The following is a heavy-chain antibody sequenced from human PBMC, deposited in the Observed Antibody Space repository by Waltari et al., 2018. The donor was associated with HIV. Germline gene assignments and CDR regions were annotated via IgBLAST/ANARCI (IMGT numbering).Heavy chain of an antibody. CDR3: ARGRNPHLGELLEWGRNWFDP. CDR1: GGSFSGYY. D-gene: IGHD3-10*01. Sequence: QVQLQQWGAGLLKPSETLSLTCAVYGGSFSGYYWSWIRQPPRKGLEWIGEINHSGSTNYHPSLKSRVNMSVDTSKNQFSLKVFSVTAADTAVYYCARGRNPHLGELLEWGRNWFDPWGQGTLVAVSS. V-gene: IGHV4-34*01. CDR2: INHSGST. J-gene: IGHJ5*02.